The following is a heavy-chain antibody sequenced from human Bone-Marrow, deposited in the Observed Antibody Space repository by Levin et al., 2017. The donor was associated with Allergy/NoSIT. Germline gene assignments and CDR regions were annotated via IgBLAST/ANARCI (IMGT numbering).Heavy chain of an antibody. CDR1: GYSFTDYW. J-gene: IGHJ4*02. Sequence: GESLKISCKASGYSFTDYWIGWVRQMPGNGLEYMAVIYPGDSYIRYSPSFQGQITVSADKSINTAYLHWTSLKASDTAIYYCVRRLEIDWFFDLRGQGTLVTVSS. D-gene: IGHD3-9*01. CDR3: VRRLEIDWFFDL. CDR2: IYPGDSYI. V-gene: IGHV5-51*01.